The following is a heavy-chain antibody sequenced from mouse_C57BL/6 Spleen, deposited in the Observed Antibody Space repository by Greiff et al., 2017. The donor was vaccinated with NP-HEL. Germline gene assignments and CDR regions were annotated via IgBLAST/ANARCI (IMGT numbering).Heavy chain of an antibody. CDR3: ARATLDY. V-gene: IGHV1-69*01. Sequence: QVQLQQPGAELVMPGASVKLSCKASGYTFTSYWMHWVKQRPGQGLEWIGEIDPSDSYTNYNQKFKGKSTLTVDKSASTAYMQLSSLTSEDSAGYYCARATLDYWGQGTTLTVSS. CDR1: GYTFTSYW. D-gene: IGHD1-2*01. CDR2: IDPSDSYT. J-gene: IGHJ2*01.